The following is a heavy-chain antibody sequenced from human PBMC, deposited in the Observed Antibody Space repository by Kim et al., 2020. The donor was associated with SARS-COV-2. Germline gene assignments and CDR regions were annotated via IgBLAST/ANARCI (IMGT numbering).Heavy chain of an antibody. CDR3: ARHVTTVVTPQGEFDY. D-gene: IGHD4-17*01. V-gene: IGHV3-21*01. Sequence: SMKGRFTIARDNAKNSLYLQMNSLRAEDTAVYYCARHVTTVVTPQGEFDYWGQGTLVTVSS. J-gene: IGHJ4*02.